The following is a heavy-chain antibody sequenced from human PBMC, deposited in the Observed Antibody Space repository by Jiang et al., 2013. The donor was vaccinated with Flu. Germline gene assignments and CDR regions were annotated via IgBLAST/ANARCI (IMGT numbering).Heavy chain of an antibody. V-gene: IGHV2-5*01. J-gene: IGHJ4*02. D-gene: IGHD2-21*01. CDR3: VHAGGLWSRPEFDY. Sequence: KPTQTLTLTCTFSGFSLSTSGVGVGWIRQPPGKALEWLALIYWNNDKRYSPSLKSSLTITKDTSKNQVVLTMTNMDPVDTATYYCVHAGGLWSRPEFDYWGQGTLVTVSS. CDR2: IYWNNDK. CDR1: GFSLSTSGVG.